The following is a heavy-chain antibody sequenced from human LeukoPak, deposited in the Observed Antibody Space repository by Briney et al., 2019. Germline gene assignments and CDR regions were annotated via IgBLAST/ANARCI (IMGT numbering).Heavy chain of an antibody. CDR1: AFTFSSYG. V-gene: IGHV3-23*01. CDR2: ISGSGLSGSGDST. CDR3: AKDRSGCSTHCYRPAGHFDY. Sequence: GGSLRLSCAASAFTFSSYGMSWVRQAPGKGLEWVSAISGSGLSGSGDSTYYADSVKGRFTISRDNSKNTLYLQMNSLRAEDTAVYYCAKDRSGCSTHCYRPAGHFDYWRQGALVAVS. J-gene: IGHJ4*02. D-gene: IGHD2-2*01.